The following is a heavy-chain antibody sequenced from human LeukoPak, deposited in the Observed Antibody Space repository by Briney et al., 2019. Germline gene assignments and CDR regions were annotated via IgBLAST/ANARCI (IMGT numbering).Heavy chain of an antibody. CDR1: GGSISSGGYY. CDR2: IYHSGST. CDR3: ARDGNYGDYSWYFDL. V-gene: IGHV4-30-2*01. Sequence: PSQTLSLTCTVSGGSISSGGYYWSWIRQHPGKGLEWIGYIYHSGSTYYNPSLKSRVTISVDRSKNQFSLKLSSVTAADTAVYYCARDGNYGDYSWYFDLWGRGTLVTVSS. D-gene: IGHD4-17*01. J-gene: IGHJ2*01.